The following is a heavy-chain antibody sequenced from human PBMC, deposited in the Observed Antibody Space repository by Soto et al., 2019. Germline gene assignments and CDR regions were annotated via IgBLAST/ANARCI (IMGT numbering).Heavy chain of an antibody. Sequence: ASVKVSCKASGYSFTSYAIHWVRQAPGQRLEWMGWINAGSGSTKYSQNFQGRVTITRDTSASTAYMELSSLRSEDTAVYYCARTYYYGSEGYYSADYWGQGTLVTVSS. CDR1: GYSFTSYA. CDR2: INAGSGST. V-gene: IGHV1-3*01. CDR3: ARTYYYGSEGYYSADY. D-gene: IGHD3-10*01. J-gene: IGHJ4*02.